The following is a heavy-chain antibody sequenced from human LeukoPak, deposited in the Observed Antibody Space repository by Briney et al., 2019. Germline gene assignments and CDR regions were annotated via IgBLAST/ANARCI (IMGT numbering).Heavy chain of an antibody. CDR2: FDPEDGET. CDR3: ATDVQRRVADGNFYYYYYGMDV. V-gene: IGHV1-24*01. J-gene: IGHJ6*02. D-gene: IGHD1-14*01. CDR1: GYTLTELS. Sequence: ASVKVSCKVSGYTLTELSMHWVRQAPGKGLEWMGGFDPEDGETIYAQKFQGRVTMTEDTSTDTAYMELSRLRSEDTAVYYCATDVQRRVADGNFYYYYYGMDVWGQGTTVTVSS.